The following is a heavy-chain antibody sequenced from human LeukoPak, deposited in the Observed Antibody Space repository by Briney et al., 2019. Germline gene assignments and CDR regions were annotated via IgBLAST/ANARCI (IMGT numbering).Heavy chain of an antibody. CDR2: INPNSGGT. J-gene: IGHJ4*02. D-gene: IGHD3-22*01. CDR1: GYTFTGYY. CDR3: ARDESSRVTSYYYDSSGYYRY. V-gene: IGHV1-2*04. Sequence: ASVNVSCKASGYTFTGYYMHWVRQAPGQGLEWMGWINPNSGGTNYAQKFQGWVTMTRDTSISTAYMELSRLRSDDTAVYYCARDESSRVTSYYYDSSGYYRYWGQGTLVTVSS.